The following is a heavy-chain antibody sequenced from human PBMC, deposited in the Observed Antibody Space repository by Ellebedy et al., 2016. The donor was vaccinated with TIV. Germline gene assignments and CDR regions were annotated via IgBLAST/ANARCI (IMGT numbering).Heavy chain of an antibody. V-gene: IGHV3-49*03. CDR1: CFTFFDYA. CDR2: IRSKAYGWKT. J-gene: IGHJ6*02. CDR3: TKDLPGGGMDV. D-gene: IGHD1-14*01. Sequence: PGGSLRLSCTASCFTFFDYAVRFFRQAPGTGLSWVGFIRSKAYGWKTEYAASLKGRFTISRDDSKRIAYLQMNRLKTEDTAVYYCTKDLPGGGMDVWGQGTKVIVSS.